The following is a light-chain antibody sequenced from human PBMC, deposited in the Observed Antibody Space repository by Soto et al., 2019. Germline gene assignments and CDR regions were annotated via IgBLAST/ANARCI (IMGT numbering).Light chain of an antibody. CDR1: SSNIARRS. V-gene: IGLV1-44*01. Sequence: QSVLTQPPSASATPGQRVTISCSGSSSNIARRSVYWYQQLPGTAPKLLMYSSDLRPSGVPDRFSGSKSGTTASLAISGVQSGDEADYCCSTWDDSLNGWVFGGGTKLTVL. CDR3: STWDDSLNGWV. J-gene: IGLJ3*02. CDR2: SSD.